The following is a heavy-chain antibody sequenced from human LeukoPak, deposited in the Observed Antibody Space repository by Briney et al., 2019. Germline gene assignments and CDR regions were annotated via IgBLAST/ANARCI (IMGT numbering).Heavy chain of an antibody. CDR3: ARPGRTEQWLVTGFDY. CDR2: IYYSGST. V-gene: IGHV4-39*01. Sequence: SETLSLTCTVSGSSISSSSYYWGWIRQPPGKGLEWIGSIYYSGSTYYNPSLKSRVTISVDTSKNQFSLKLSSVTAADTAVYYCARPGRTEQWLVTGFDYWGQGTLVTVSS. J-gene: IGHJ4*02. D-gene: IGHD6-19*01. CDR1: GSSISSSSYY.